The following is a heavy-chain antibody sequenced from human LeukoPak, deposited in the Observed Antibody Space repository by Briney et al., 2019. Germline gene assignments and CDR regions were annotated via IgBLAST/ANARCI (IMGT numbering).Heavy chain of an antibody. CDR1: GFIFSSYN. V-gene: IGHV3-30*03. CDR3: ARDNHFRYSDSSGYYYHLGGFQH. D-gene: IGHD3-22*01. CDR2: ISNDGNNQ. Sequence: GGSLRLSCAASGFIFSSYNMHWVRQAPGKGLEWVAVISNDGNNQHDADSVKCRFTISRDNSKNTLYLQMNSLRAEDTAVYYCARDNHFRYSDSSGYYYHLGGFQHWGQGSLVTLSS. J-gene: IGHJ1*01.